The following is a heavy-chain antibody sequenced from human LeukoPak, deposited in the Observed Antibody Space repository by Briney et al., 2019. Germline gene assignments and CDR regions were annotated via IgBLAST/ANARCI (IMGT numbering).Heavy chain of an antibody. Sequence: ASVKVSCKASGYTFTGYYIHWVRQAPGQGLEWMGWINPNSGGTNYAQKFQGRVTMTRDTSISTAYMELSRLRSDDTAVYYCARGKYSSSSTLFDYWGQGTLDTVSS. V-gene: IGHV1-2*02. CDR1: GYTFTGYY. D-gene: IGHD6-6*01. J-gene: IGHJ4*02. CDR3: ARGKYSSSSTLFDY. CDR2: INPNSGGT.